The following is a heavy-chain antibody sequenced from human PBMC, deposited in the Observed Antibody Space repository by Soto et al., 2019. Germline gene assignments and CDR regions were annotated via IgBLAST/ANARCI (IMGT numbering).Heavy chain of an antibody. CDR2: IYHSGST. V-gene: IGHV4-4*02. CDR1: GGSISSSNW. Sequence: SETLSLTCAVSGGSISSSNWWSWVRQPPGKGLEWIGEIYHSGSTNYNPSLKSRVTISVDKSKNQFSLKLSSVTAADTAVYYCARSKSDILTGYPGKNWFDPWGQGTLVTVSS. J-gene: IGHJ5*02. D-gene: IGHD3-9*01. CDR3: ARSKSDILTGYPGKNWFDP.